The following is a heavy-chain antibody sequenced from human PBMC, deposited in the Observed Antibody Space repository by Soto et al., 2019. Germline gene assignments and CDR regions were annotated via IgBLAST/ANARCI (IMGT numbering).Heavy chain of an antibody. Sequence: VQLVQSGAEVKKPGASVRISCTASGISYTTYAIHWVRQAPGQGLEWMGWINAGNGDTRYSQRFQSRVTLTRDTSATTTYMDLSSLRSEDTSIYYCARAISGYVTWGQGTLVTVSS. J-gene: IGHJ4*02. CDR3: ARAISGYVT. CDR1: GISYTTYA. CDR2: INAGNGDT. D-gene: IGHD5-12*01. V-gene: IGHV1-3*01.